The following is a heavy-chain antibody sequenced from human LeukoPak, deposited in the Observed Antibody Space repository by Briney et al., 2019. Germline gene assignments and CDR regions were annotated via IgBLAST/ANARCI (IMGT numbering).Heavy chain of an antibody. CDR3: VKDLGSAITSALALDV. CDR1: GVTVSTNY. CDR2: IYSGGAT. D-gene: IGHD2-15*01. Sequence: GGSLRLSCAASGVTVSTNYMSWVRQAPGKGLEWVSIIYSGGATFYADSVKGRCTISRDNRKNLLHLQMNSLRPDDSAVYYCVKDLGSAITSALALDVWGQGTTVTVSS. V-gene: IGHV3-53*01. J-gene: IGHJ6*02.